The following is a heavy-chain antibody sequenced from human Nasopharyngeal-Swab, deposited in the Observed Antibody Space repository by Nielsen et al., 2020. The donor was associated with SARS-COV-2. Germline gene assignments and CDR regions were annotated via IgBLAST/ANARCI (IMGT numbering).Heavy chain of an antibody. Sequence: VRQAPGKGLEWVSAISGSGSSTYYADSVKGRFTTSRDNSKNTLYLQMNSLRAEDTAVYYCAKDETYYDFWSGYFRWFDPWGQGTLVTVSS. J-gene: IGHJ5*02. V-gene: IGHV3-23*01. CDR3: AKDETYYDFWSGYFRWFDP. D-gene: IGHD3-3*01. CDR2: ISGSGSST.